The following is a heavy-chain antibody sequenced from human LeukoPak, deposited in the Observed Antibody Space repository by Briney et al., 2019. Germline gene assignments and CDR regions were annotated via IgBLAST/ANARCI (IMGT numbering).Heavy chain of an antibody. J-gene: IGHJ4*02. CDR1: GFTFSSYS. CDR2: ISSSRSSI. Sequence: MAGGSLRLSCAASGFTFSSYSMNWVRQAPGKGLDWVSSISSSRSSIYYADSVKGRFTISRDNAKNSLYLQMNSLRAEDTAVYYCASPRIAAAGTPDYWGQGTLVTVSS. CDR3: ASPRIAAAGTPDY. V-gene: IGHV3-21*01. D-gene: IGHD6-13*01.